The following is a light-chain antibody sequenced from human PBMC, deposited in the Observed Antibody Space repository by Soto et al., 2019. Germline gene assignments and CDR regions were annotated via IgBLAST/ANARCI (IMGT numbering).Light chain of an antibody. CDR2: DVS. Sequence: QSVLTQPRSVSGSPGQSVTISCTGTSSDVGGYNYVSWYQQHPGKAPKLMIYDVSKRPSGVPDRFSGSKSGNTASLTISGLQAEDEDEYYCCSYAGSYTWVFGGGTKLTVL. CDR3: CSYAGSYTWV. J-gene: IGLJ3*02. V-gene: IGLV2-11*01. CDR1: SSDVGGYNY.